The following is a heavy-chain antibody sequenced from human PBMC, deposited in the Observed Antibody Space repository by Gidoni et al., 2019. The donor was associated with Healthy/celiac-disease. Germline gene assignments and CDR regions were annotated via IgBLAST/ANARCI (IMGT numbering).Heavy chain of an antibody. D-gene: IGHD6-6*01. CDR1: GGSISSSSYY. V-gene: IGHV4-39*01. CDR3: ARGSSSPVPLCY. Sequence: QLQLQESGPGLVKPSETLSLTCTVSGGSISSSSYYWGWIRQPPGKGLEWIGSIYYSGSTYYNPSLKSRVTISVDTSKNQFSLKLSSVTAADTAVYYCARGSSSPVPLCYWGQGTLVTVSS. CDR2: IYYSGST. J-gene: IGHJ4*02.